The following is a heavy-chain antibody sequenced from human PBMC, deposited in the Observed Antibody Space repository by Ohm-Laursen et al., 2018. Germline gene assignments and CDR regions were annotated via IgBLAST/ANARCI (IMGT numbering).Heavy chain of an antibody. D-gene: IGHD2-2*01. CDR2: ISGSAGTT. Sequence: SLRLSCSASGFTFSSYWMHWVRQAPGKGLEWVSVISGSAGTTYYADSVKGRFIISRDNSKNTLYLQMNSLRAEDTALYYCAKVLVVIPAAMDPWDYWGQGTLVSVSS. CDR3: AKVLVVIPAAMDPWDY. J-gene: IGHJ4*02. V-gene: IGHV3-23*01. CDR1: GFTFSSYW.